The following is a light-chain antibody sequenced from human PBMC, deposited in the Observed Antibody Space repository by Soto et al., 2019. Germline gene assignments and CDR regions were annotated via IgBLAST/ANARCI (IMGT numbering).Light chain of an antibody. V-gene: IGLV2-14*03. CDR3: SSYSTSSTLVL. Sequence: QSALTQPASVSGSPGQTVIISCTGTSSDIGGYNSVSWYRQYPGRAPKLILFDVSNRPSKIPDRFSGSKSDNTASLTISGLQAEDEADYYCSSYSTSSTLVLFGGGTKVTVL. J-gene: IGLJ2*01. CDR1: SSDIGGYNS. CDR2: DVS.